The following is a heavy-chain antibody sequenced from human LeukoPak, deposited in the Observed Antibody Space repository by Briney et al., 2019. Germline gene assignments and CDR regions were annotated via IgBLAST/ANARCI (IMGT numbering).Heavy chain of an antibody. J-gene: IGHJ6*03. CDR1: GFTFSSYW. CDR2: INSDGSST. CDR3: ATRGYSSSWYYYYYYMDV. D-gene: IGHD6-13*01. Sequence: GGSLRLSCAASGFTFSSYWMSWVRQAPGKGLVWVSRINSDGSSTSYADSVKGRFTISRDNAKNTLYLQMNSLRAEDTAVYYCATRGYSSSWYYYYYYMDVWGKGTTVTVSS. V-gene: IGHV3-74*01.